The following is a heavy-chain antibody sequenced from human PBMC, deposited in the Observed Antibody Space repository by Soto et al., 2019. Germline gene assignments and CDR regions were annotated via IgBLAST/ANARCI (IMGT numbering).Heavy chain of an antibody. CDR3: ARADGGNSRDYYYGMDV. Sequence: PGGSLRLSCAASGFTFSSYEMNWVRQAPGKGLEWVSYISSSGSTIYYADSVKGRFTISRDNAKNSLYLQMNSLRAEDTAVYYCARADGGNSRDYYYGMDVRGQGTTVTVSS. CDR2: ISSSGSTI. D-gene: IGHD2-21*02. V-gene: IGHV3-48*03. CDR1: GFTFSSYE. J-gene: IGHJ6*02.